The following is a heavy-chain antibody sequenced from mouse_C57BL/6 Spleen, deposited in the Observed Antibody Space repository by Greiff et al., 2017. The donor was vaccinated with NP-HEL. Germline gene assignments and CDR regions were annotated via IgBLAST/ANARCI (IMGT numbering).Heavy chain of an antibody. CDR2: IDPSDSYT. D-gene: IGHD1-1*02. V-gene: IGHV1-50*01. CDR3: ARSVGEGWFAY. Sequence: VQLQQSGAELVKPGASVKLSCKASGYTFTSYWMQWVKQRPGQGLEWIGEIDPSDSYTNYNQKLKGKATLTVDTSSSTAYMQLSSLTSEDSAVYYCARSVGEGWFAYWGQGTLVTVSA. CDR1: GYTFTSYW. J-gene: IGHJ3*01.